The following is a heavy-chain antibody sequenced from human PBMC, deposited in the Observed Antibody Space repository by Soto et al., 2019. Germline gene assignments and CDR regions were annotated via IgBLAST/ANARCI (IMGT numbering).Heavy chain of an antibody. V-gene: IGHV1-69*02. J-gene: IGHJ5*02. CDR3: ANVYCSGGSCYSGASWFDP. CDR1: GGTFSSYT. CDR2: IIPILGIA. D-gene: IGHD2-15*01. Sequence: QVQLVQSGAEVKKPGSSVKLSCKASGGTFSSYTISWVRQAPGQGLEWMGGIIPILGIANYAQKFQGRVTITADKSTSKAYMELSSLRSEDTAVYYCANVYCSGGSCYSGASWFDPWGQGTLVTVSS.